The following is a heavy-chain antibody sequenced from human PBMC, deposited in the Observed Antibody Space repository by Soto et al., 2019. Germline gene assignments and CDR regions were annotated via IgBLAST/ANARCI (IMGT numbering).Heavy chain of an antibody. D-gene: IGHD3-9*01. Sequence: QVQLQESGPGLVKPSWTLSLTCAVSGGSSSSSHWWTWVRQSPGKGLEYIGEISHSGTSNSNPSLKRRVTRSEDKSKNRFSLTLTSVTSADTAVYYSTRVVLTITRGAFDSWGQGTLVIVSS. CDR1: GGSSSSSHW. CDR2: ISHSGTS. V-gene: IGHV4-4*02. J-gene: IGHJ4*02. CDR3: TRVVLTITRGAFDS.